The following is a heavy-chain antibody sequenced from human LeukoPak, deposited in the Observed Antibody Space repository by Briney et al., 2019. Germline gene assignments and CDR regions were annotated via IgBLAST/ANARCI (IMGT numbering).Heavy chain of an antibody. J-gene: IGHJ6*03. V-gene: IGHV3-23*01. D-gene: IGHD1-26*01. Sequence: TGGSLRLSCAASGFTFSSYGMSWVRQAPGKGLEWVSAISGSGGSTYYADSVKGRFTISRDNSKNTLYLQMNSLRAEDTAVYYCAKGGSYYYYYMDVWGKGTTVTISS. CDR3: AKGGSYYYYYMDV. CDR2: ISGSGGST. CDR1: GFTFSSYG.